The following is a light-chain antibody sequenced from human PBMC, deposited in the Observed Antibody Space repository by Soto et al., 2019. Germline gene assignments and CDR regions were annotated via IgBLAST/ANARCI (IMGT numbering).Light chain of an antibody. Sequence: DVQMTQSQSSLSASVGDRVTITCRASQSISSYLNWYQQKPVKAPKLLIYAASSLQSGVPSRFSGSGSGTDFTLTISSLQPADFVTYYCQQSYSNPPTFGRGTKVDIK. CDR3: QQSYSNPPT. J-gene: IGKJ4*01. V-gene: IGKV1-39*01. CDR1: QSISSY. CDR2: AAS.